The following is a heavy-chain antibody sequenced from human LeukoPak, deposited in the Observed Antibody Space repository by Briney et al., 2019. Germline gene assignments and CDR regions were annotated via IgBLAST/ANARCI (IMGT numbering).Heavy chain of an antibody. CDR2: ISSSSSTI. V-gene: IGHV3-48*01. J-gene: IGHJ4*02. D-gene: IGHD4-11*01. Sequence: GGSLRLSCAASGFTFSSHSMNWVRQAPGKGLEWVSYISSSSSTIYYADSVKGRFTISRDNAKNSLYLQMNSLRAEDTAVYYCARLTTLQAGYWGQGTLVTVSS. CDR1: GFTFSSHS. CDR3: ARLTTLQAGY.